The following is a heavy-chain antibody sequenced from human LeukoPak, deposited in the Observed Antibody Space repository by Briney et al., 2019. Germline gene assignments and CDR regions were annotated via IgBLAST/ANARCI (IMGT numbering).Heavy chain of an antibody. J-gene: IGHJ3*02. CDR1: GGSISSSY. Sequence: SETLSLTCTVSGGSISSSYWSWIRQPPGKGLELIGYIHYSGNKNYTHTLRNRLTMSVDTSKNQFSLKLSSVTAADTAVYYCVRGYYDSSGSSNTFDIWGQGTMVTVSS. D-gene: IGHD3-22*01. CDR2: IHYSGNK. CDR3: VRGYYDSSGSSNTFDI. V-gene: IGHV4-59*01.